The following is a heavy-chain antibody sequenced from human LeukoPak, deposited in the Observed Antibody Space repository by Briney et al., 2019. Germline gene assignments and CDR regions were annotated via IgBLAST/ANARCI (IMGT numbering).Heavy chain of an antibody. CDR3: ARAERITMIVAFDY. CDR1: GGSISSNNW. CDR2: IYYSGST. D-gene: IGHD3-22*01. J-gene: IGHJ4*02. Sequence: SETLSLTCAVSGGSISSNNWWGWIRQHPGKGLEWIGYIYYSGSTYYNPSLKSRVTISVDTSKNQFSLKLSSVTAADTAVYYCARAERITMIVAFDYWGQGTLVTVSS. V-gene: IGHV4-31*11.